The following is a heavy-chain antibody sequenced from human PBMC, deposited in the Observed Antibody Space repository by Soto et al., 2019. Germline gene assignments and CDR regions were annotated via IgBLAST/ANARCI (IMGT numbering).Heavy chain of an antibody. CDR3: ARTDFGDYWYFDL. CDR2: IIPALGTA. CDR1: GGTFSSHT. V-gene: IGHV1-69*08. Sequence: QDQLVQSGAEVKKPGSSVKVSCKASGGTFSSHTFSWVRQAPGQGLEWMGRIIPALGTATYAQKFPGRVTITADESGTTVYMELNSLRSEDTAVYYCARTDFGDYWYFDLWGRGTLVTVSS. D-gene: IGHD4-17*01. J-gene: IGHJ2*01.